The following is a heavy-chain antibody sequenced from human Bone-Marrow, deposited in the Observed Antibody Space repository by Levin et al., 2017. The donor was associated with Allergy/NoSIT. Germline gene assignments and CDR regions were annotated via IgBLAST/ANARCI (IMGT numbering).Heavy chain of an antibody. Sequence: GGSLRLSCAGSGFTFSGYPMHWVRQTPGKGLEWVAVITFDGSNKYYADSVKGRFTISRDNSRNTLYLHMNSLGGEDTAIYYCAREDRGATTVLDYWGQGTLVSVSS. J-gene: IGHJ4*02. CDR3: AREDRGATTVLDY. D-gene: IGHD1-26*01. CDR2: ITFDGSNK. CDR1: GFTFSGYP. V-gene: IGHV3-30*04.